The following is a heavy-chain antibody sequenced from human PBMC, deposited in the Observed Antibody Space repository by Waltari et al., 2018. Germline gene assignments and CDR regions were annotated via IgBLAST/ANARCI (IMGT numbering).Heavy chain of an antibody. CDR3: ARGGGPRTIVAVTFDF. Sequence: QVQLVQSGAEVKKPGASVKVSCKASGYTFSNFGINWVRQAPGQGLEWMGWICCYSGNTDYEQKLQGRVTMTTDTSTNTAYLELRGLRSDDTAVYYCARGGGPRTIVAVTFDFWGQGTLVTVSS. CDR2: ICCYSGNT. D-gene: IGHD6-19*01. V-gene: IGHV1-18*01. J-gene: IGHJ4*02. CDR1: GYTFSNFG.